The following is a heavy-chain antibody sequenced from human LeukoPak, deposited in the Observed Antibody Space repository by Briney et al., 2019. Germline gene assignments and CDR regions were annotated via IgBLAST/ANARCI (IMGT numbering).Heavy chain of an antibody. CDR3: ARGYCSGGSCTKNHYYYYGMDV. V-gene: IGHV4-59*01. CDR2: IYYSGST. D-gene: IGHD2-15*01. Sequence: SETLSLTCTVSGGSISSYYWSWIRQPPGKGLEWIGYIYYSGSTNYNPSLKSRVTISVDTSKNQFSLKLSSVTAADTAVYYCARGYCSGGSCTKNHYYYYGMDVWGQGTTVTVSS. J-gene: IGHJ6*02. CDR1: GGSISSYY.